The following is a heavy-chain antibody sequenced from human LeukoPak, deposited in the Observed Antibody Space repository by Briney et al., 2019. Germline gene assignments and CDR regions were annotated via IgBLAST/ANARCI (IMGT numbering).Heavy chain of an antibody. CDR3: ARIGTTVAAGTADY. J-gene: IGHJ4*02. Sequence: PGGFLRLSCAASGFNFRDYYMGWIRQAPGKRLEWISYISQSGDSRPYAESVKGRFIVSRDNAIDSLYLQMDNLGVEDTAVYYCARIGTTVAAGTADYWGQGTQVTVSS. V-gene: IGHV3-11*01. CDR1: GFNFRDYY. D-gene: IGHD6-13*01. CDR2: ISQSGDSR.